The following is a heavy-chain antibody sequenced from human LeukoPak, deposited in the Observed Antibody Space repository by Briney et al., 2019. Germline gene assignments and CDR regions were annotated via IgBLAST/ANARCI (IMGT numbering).Heavy chain of an antibody. J-gene: IGHJ3*02. Sequence: GASVKVSCKASGYTFTSYGISWVRQAPGQGLEWMGWISAHNGNMRYAQKLQGRVTMTTDTSTTTAYMELRSLRSDDTAVYYCARQSVITLVRGDDAFDIWGQGTMVTVSS. CDR3: ARQSVITLVRGDDAFDI. V-gene: IGHV1-18*01. CDR1: GYTFTSYG. CDR2: ISAHNGNM. D-gene: IGHD3-10*01.